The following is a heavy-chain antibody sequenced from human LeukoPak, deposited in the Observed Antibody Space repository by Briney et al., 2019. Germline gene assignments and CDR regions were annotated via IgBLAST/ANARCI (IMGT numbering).Heavy chain of an antibody. D-gene: IGHD6-13*01. CDR3: ARDTIAAAGTADY. CDR2: IRYVGSNK. V-gene: IGHV3-33*01. J-gene: IGHJ4*02. CDR1: GFTFSSYG. Sequence: GRSLRLSCAASGFTFSSYGMHWVRQAPGKGLEWVAVIRYVGSNKYYADSVKGRFTISRDNSKNTLYLQMNSLRAEDTAVYYCARDTIAAAGTADYWGQGTLVTVSS.